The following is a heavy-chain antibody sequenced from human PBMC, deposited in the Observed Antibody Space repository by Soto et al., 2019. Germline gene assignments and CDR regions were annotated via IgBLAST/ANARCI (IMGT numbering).Heavy chain of an antibody. CDR3: ARGHLGITTTGTWYDFDY. D-gene: IGHD2-15*01. Sequence: PETLSLTCTVSGDSISSYYWTWIRQHPGKGLEYMGYIYYSRRTYYNPSLKSPVTISVATAKNQFTLKLSSVTAADTAVYYCARGHLGITTTGTWYDFDYWGQGTLVTV. CDR1: GDSISSYY. CDR2: IYYSRRT. V-gene: IGHV4-59*01. J-gene: IGHJ4*02.